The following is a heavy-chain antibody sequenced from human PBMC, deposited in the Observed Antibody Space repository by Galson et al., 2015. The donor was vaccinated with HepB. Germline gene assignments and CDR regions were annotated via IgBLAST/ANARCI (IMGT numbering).Heavy chain of an antibody. V-gene: IGHV3-33*01. CDR3: ARDGRITMVRGVSDY. J-gene: IGHJ4*02. CDR2: IWYDGSE. D-gene: IGHD3-10*01. CDR1: GFTFSTYD. Sequence: SLRLSCAASGFTFSTYDMHWVRQAPGKGLEWVAVIWYDGSEYYVASVKGRFTISRDNSKNTLYLQMNSLRAEDTAVYYCARDGRITMVRGVSDYWGQGTLVTVSS.